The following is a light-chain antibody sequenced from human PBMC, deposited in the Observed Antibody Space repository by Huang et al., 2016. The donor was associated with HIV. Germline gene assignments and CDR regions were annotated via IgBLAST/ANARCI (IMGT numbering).Light chain of an antibody. CDR1: QSVKSN. CDR3: HQYYHWPET. Sequence: ELVLTQSPATLSVSPGERVTLFCRASQSVKSNLAWYQQKPGQAPRLLIYGASTRATGIPARFRGSGSGTEFTLTISRLQSEDFAVYYCHQYYHWPETFGQGTRVEIK. J-gene: IGKJ1*01. V-gene: IGKV3-15*01. CDR2: GAS.